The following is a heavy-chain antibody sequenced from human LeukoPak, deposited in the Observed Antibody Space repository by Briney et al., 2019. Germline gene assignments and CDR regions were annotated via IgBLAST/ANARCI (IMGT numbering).Heavy chain of an antibody. CDR2: LNWNGGST. V-gene: IGHV3-20*04. Sequence: GGSLRLSCAASGFTFDDYGMSWVRQAPGKGLEWVSGLNWNGGSTGYTDSVKGRFIISRDNAKNSLYLQMNSLRADDTALYYCARDEEGGSYPLDYWGQGTLVTVSS. CDR1: GFTFDDYG. J-gene: IGHJ4*02. CDR3: ARDEEGGSYPLDY. D-gene: IGHD1-26*01.